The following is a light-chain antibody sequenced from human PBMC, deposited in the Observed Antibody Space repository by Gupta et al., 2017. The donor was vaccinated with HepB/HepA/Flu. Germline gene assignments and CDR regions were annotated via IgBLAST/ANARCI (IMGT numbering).Light chain of an antibody. CDR1: QNINKY. CDR3: QLSDSTPWT. Sequence: DIQMTQSPSSLPASVGDRVTITCRASQNINKYLNWYQQKPGKAPKLLIYTASNLQSGVPSRFGGSGSGTDFTLTISRLQPEDFATYYCQLSDSTPWTFGQWTKVEVK. J-gene: IGKJ1*01. CDR2: TAS. V-gene: IGKV1-39*01.